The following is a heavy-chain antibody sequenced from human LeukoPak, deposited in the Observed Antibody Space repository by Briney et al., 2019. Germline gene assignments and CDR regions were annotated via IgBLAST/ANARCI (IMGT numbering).Heavy chain of an antibody. CDR1: GFTVSSNY. J-gene: IGHJ6*02. Sequence: GGSLSLSCAASGFTVSSNYMSWVRRAPGKGLEWVSVIYSGGSTYYADSVKGRLTISRDNSNNPLYLQMNSLRAEDTAVYYCARDFPAAGPYYYYGMDVWGQGTTVTVSS. CDR3: ARDFPAAGPYYYYGMDV. D-gene: IGHD6-13*01. CDR2: IYSGGST. V-gene: IGHV3-66*01.